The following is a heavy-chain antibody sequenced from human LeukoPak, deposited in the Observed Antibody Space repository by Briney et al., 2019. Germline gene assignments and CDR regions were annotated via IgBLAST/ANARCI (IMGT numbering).Heavy chain of an antibody. CDR3: ARVRRIAVTGASDY. V-gene: IGHV3-49*03. D-gene: IGHD6-19*01. J-gene: IGHJ4*02. CDR1: GFTFGDYA. CDR2: IRSKAYGGTT. Sequence: GGSLRLSCTASGFTFGDYAMSWFRQAPGKGLEWVGFIRSKAYGGTTEYAASVKGRFTISRDDSKSIAYLQMNSLRAEDTAVYYCARVRRIAVTGASDYWGQGTLVTVSS.